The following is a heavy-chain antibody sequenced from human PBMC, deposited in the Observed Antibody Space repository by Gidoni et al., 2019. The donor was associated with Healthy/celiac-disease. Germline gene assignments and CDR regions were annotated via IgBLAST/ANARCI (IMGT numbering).Heavy chain of an antibody. J-gene: IGHJ4*02. D-gene: IGHD2-21*02. Sequence: QVQLVESGGGVVQPGRSLRLSCAASGFTFSSDGMHWVRQAQGKGLEWVAVIWYDGSNKYYADSGKGRSTISRDNSKNTLYLQMNSLRAEDTAVYYCAREFASLDCGGDCYSPPDYWGQGTLVTVSS. CDR3: AREFASLDCGGDCYSPPDY. V-gene: IGHV3-33*01. CDR1: GFTFSSDG. CDR2: IWYDGSNK.